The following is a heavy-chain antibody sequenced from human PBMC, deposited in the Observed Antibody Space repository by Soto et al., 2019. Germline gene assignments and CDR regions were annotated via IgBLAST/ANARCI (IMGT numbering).Heavy chain of an antibody. CDR1: GFTFSRYA. J-gene: IGHJ4*02. V-gene: IGHV3-23*01. Sequence: EVHLLESGGGLVQPGGSLRLSCAASGFTFSRYAMNWVRQAPGKGLEWVSAVADNGLSTYYADSVKGRFTVSRDNSKNTLYLQLINLRAEDTAVYYCAKDSGFLDTAGFMYFDYWGQGILVTVSS. CDR2: VADNGLST. CDR3: AKDSGFLDTAGFMYFDY. D-gene: IGHD3-3*01.